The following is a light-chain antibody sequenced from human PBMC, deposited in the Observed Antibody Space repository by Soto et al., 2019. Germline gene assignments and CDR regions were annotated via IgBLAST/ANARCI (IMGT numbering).Light chain of an antibody. CDR1: QSVLYSSNNKNY. Sequence: DIVMTQSPDSLAVSLGERATINCKSSQSVLYSSNNKNYLAWYQQKPGQPPKLLIYWASTRESGVPDRFSGNGSGTDFTLTISSLQAEDGAVYYCQQYYSTPRTFGQGTKVEIK. V-gene: IGKV4-1*01. CDR3: QQYYSTPRT. CDR2: WAS. J-gene: IGKJ1*01.